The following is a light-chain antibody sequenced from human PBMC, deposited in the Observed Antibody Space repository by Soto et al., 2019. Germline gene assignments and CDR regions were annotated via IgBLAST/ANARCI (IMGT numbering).Light chain of an antibody. J-gene: IGKJ3*01. V-gene: IGKV3-20*01. CDR3: QQYGSSPFT. CDR2: GAS. CDR1: QSVSSNY. Sequence: EIVLTQSPGTLSLSPGERATLSCRASQSVSSNYLTWYQQKPGQAPRLLILGASSRATGIADRVSGSGSGTDFTLTIRRLEPEDVAVYYCQQYGSSPFTFGPGTKVDIK.